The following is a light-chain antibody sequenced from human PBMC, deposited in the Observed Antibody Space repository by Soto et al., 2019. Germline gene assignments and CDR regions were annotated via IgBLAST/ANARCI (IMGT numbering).Light chain of an antibody. CDR1: QSVGSAY. J-gene: IGKJ1*01. CDR3: QQYGTSWT. V-gene: IGKV3-20*01. Sequence: EIVLTQSPGILSLSPGQRATLSCRASQSVGSAYLAWFQQKSGQAPRLLIYGASRRTTGIPDRFSGSGSGTDFTLTISSLEPEDFAVYYCQQYGTSWTFGQGTKVDIK. CDR2: GAS.